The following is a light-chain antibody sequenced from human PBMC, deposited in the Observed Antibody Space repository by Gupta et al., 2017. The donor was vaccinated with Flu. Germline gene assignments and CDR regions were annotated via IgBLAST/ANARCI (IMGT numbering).Light chain of an antibody. J-gene: IGLJ1*01. V-gene: IGLV2-14*03. CDR3: SSYTSSVSYV. CDR2: DVT. CDR1: SDVGAYKY. Sequence: SDVGAYKYVSWYQQHPGKAPKVMIYDVTNRPSGVSNRFSGSKSGNTASLTISGLQAEDEADYYCSSYTSSVSYVFGTGTKVTVL.